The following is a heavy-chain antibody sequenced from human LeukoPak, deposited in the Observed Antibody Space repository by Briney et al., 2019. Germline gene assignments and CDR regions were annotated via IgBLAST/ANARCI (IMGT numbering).Heavy chain of an antibody. Sequence: GGSLRLSCAASGFTFRDYGMHWVRQAPGKGLEWVAVISYDGPNKYYADSVKGRFTISRDSFKNTLYLQMNSLRPEDTAVYYCAKEGDYYGSGSYRDGFDIWGQGTRATVSS. CDR3: AKEGDYYGSGSYRDGFDI. D-gene: IGHD3-10*01. J-gene: IGHJ3*02. V-gene: IGHV3-30*18. CDR2: ISYDGPNK. CDR1: GFTFRDYG.